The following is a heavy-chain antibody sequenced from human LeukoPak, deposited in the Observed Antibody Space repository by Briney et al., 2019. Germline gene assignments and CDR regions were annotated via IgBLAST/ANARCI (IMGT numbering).Heavy chain of an antibody. CDR2: RWYDGSNK. CDR1: GFTFSSYG. J-gene: IGHJ6*02. CDR3: ARGRGDTGSLDV. V-gene: IGHV3-33*01. Sequence: PGRSLRLSCAASGFTFSSYGMHWVRQAPGKGLEWVAVRWYDGSNKHYADSVKGRFTISRDNSKKTLYLQMNSLRAEDTAVYYCARGRGDTGSLDVWGQGTTVTVSS. D-gene: IGHD5-18*01.